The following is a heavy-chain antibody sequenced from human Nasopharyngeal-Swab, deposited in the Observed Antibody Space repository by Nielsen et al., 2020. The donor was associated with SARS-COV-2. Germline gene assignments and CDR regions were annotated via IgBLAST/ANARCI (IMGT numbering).Heavy chain of an antibody. V-gene: IGHV3-33*01. J-gene: IGHJ4*02. Sequence: GESLKIFCAASGFSLRDSAMHWVRQAPGKGLEWVAVIWSDGSEKYYVDSVKGRFTISRDNSKNTLYLQMNSLRAEDTAVYYCARDPPFSGWTLESWGQGTLVTVSS. CDR3: ARDPPFSGWTLES. CDR2: IWSDGSEK. CDR1: GFSLRDSA. D-gene: IGHD6-25*01.